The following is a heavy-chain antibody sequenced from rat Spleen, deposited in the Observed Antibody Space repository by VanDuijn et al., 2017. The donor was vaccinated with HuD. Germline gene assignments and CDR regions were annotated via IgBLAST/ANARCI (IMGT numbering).Heavy chain of an antibody. J-gene: IGHJ2*01. D-gene: IGHD1-2*01. Sequence: EVQLVESGGGLVQPGRSLKLSCVASGFTFSDYGMNWIRQAPGKGLEWILYISSSSGTIYYADTVRDRFTISRDNAKNTLYLQLSSLRSEDTALYYCARLGGKYSSYNYLDNWGQGDMVTVSS. V-gene: IGHV5-34*01. CDR3: ARLGGKYSSYNYLDN. CDR2: ISSSSGT. CDR1: GFTFSDYG.